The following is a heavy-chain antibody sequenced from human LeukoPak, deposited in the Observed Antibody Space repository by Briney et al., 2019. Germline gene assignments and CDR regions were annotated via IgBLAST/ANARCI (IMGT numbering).Heavy chain of an antibody. V-gene: IGHV3-7*01. D-gene: IGHD3-16*01. CDR1: GFSFSSYW. CDR3: ARDWSPSIIVDY. CDR2: IKQDGSEK. Sequence: GGSLRLSCAASGFSFSSYWMSWVRQAPGKGLEWVANIKQDGSEKYYVDSVKGRFAISRDNAKNSLYLQTNSLRAEDTAVYYCARDWSPSIIVDYWGQGTLVTVSS. J-gene: IGHJ4*02.